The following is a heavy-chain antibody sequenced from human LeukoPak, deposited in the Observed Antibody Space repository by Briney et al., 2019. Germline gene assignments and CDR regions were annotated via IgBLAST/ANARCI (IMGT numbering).Heavy chain of an antibody. J-gene: IGHJ4*02. D-gene: IGHD3-22*01. CDR3: ARSGYHDSTDYLDY. CDR2: ISSNGGDT. CDR1: GFTFSNYA. V-gene: IGHV3-64*01. Sequence: PGGSLRLSCAASGFTFSNYAMHWVRQAPGKGLEYVSAISSNGGDTYYANSVKGRFTISRDNSKNTLYLQMGSLRAEDMAVYYCARSGYHDSTDYLDYWGQGALVTVSS.